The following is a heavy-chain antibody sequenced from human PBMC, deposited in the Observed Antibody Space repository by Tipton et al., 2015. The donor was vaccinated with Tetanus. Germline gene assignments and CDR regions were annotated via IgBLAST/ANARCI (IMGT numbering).Heavy chain of an antibody. J-gene: IGHJ3*02. CDR2: INAYNGNT. CDR1: GYSSTKFA. CDR3: ATDYFDTSGSPFDI. V-gene: IGHV1-18*01. Sequence: QSGAEVKKPGASVKVPCKASGYSSTKFAISWVRQAPGQGLEWVGWINAYNGNTNYAQKLQDRVTMITDTSTSTVYMDLRSLRSDDTAVYYCATDYFDTSGSPFDIWGQGTMVIVSS. D-gene: IGHD3-22*01.